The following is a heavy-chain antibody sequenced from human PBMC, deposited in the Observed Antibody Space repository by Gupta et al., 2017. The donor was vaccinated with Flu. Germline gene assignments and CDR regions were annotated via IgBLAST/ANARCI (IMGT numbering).Heavy chain of an antibody. V-gene: IGHV4-34*01. CDR1: GGSFSGYY. D-gene: IGHD4-4*01. J-gene: IGHJ5*02. CDR3: ARGLMTTPNWFDP. CDR2: INHSGST. Sequence: QVQLQQWGAGLLKPSETLSLTCAVYGGSFSGYYWSWIRQPPGKGLEWIGEINHSGSTNYNPSLKSRVTISVDTSKNQFSLKLSSVTAADTAVYYCARGLMTTPNWFDPWGQGTLVTVSS.